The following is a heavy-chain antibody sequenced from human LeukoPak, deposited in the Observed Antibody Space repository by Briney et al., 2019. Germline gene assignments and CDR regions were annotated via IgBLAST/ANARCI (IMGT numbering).Heavy chain of an antibody. CDR2: ISSSTSTI. D-gene: IGHD3-3*01. CDR3: AKARISSYFGY. Sequence: GGSLRLSCAASGFTLSSYEMNWVRQAPGKGLEWVSYISSSTSTIYYGVSVKGRFTISRDNSKNTLYLQMNSLRAEDTAVYYCAKARISSYFGYWGQGTLVTVSS. J-gene: IGHJ4*02. CDR1: GFTLSSYE. V-gene: IGHV3-48*03.